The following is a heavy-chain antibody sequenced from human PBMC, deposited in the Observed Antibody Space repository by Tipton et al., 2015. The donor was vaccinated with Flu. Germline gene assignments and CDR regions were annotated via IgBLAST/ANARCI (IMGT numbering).Heavy chain of an antibody. V-gene: IGHV4-31*03. CDR2: IYYSGST. J-gene: IGHJ4*02. CDR3: AREGDYYDSSGPISLFYY. D-gene: IGHD3-22*01. CDR1: GGSISSGGYY. Sequence: TLSLTCTVSGGSISSGGYYWSWIRQHPGKGLEWIGYIYYSGSTYYNPSLKSRVTISVDTSKNQFSLKLSSVTAADTAVYYCAREGDYYDSSGPISLFYYWGQGTLATVSS.